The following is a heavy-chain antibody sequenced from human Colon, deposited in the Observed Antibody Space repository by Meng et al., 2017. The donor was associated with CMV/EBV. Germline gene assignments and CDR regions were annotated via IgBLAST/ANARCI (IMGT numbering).Heavy chain of an antibody. CDR1: GNSISRGYY. CDR3: ARITKVPYWFDP. Sequence: GSLRLSCSVSGNSISRGYYWGWIRQPPGKGPEWIGSIFHSGVTYYNPSLKSRVTISVDTSKNQFSLKLSSVSAADTAVYDCARITKVPYWFDPWGQGILVTVSS. D-gene: IGHD1-1*01. V-gene: IGHV4-38-2*02. CDR2: IFHSGVT. J-gene: IGHJ5*02.